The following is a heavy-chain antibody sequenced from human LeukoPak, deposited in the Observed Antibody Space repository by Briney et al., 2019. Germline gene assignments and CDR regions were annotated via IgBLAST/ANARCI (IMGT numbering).Heavy chain of an antibody. CDR3: ARAGRGEYCSSTSCSNWFDP. CDR1: GGSFSGYY. Sequence: PSETLSLTCAVYGGSFSGYYWSWIRQPPGKGLEWIGEINHSGSTNYNPPLTSRVTISVDTSKNQFSLKLSPVTAADTAVYYCARAGRGEYCSSTSCSNWFDPWGQGTLVTVSS. J-gene: IGHJ5*02. D-gene: IGHD2-2*01. V-gene: IGHV4-34*01. CDR2: INHSGST.